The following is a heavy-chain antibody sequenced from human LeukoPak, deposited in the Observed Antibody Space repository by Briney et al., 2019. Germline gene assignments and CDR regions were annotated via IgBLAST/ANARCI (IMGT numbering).Heavy chain of an antibody. J-gene: IGHJ6*02. CDR3: AKASNYYYYYALDV. V-gene: IGHV1-8*01. D-gene: IGHD4-11*01. Sequence: ASVKVSCKASGYTFSSYDINWVRQATGQGLEWMGWMNPNSGNTGYAQNFQGRVTMTRNTSKNTAYMELSSLRPDDTAVYFCAKASNYYYYYALDVWGQGTTVTVSS. CDR2: MNPNSGNT. CDR1: GYTFSSYD.